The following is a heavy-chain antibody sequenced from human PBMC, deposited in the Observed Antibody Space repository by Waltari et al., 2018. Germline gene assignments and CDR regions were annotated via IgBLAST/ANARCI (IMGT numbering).Heavy chain of an antibody. CDR2: NTSDGSTT. J-gene: IGHJ4*02. D-gene: IGHD1-26*01. V-gene: IGHV3-74*01. CDR1: GFTFTSYW. Sequence: EVQLVESGGGLVQPGGSMRLSCAASGFTFTSYWMHWVRQAPGKGLVWLSLNTSDGSTTSNGDSVKGRGTITRDNAKNTRNLQRNRLRAEDTAVYDCSAGTVYWGQGILVTVSS. CDR3: SAGTVY.